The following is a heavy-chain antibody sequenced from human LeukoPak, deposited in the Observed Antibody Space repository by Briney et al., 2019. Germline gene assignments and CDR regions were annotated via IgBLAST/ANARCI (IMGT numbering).Heavy chain of an antibody. CDR1: GGSFSGYY. V-gene: IGHV4-34*01. CDR2: INHSGST. Sequence: PSETXSLTCAVYGGSFSGYYWSWIRQPPGKGLEWIGEINHSGSTNYNPSLKSRVTISVDTSKNQFSLKLSSVTAADTAVYYCASSSSWYTADLDYWGQGTLVTVSS. D-gene: IGHD6-13*01. J-gene: IGHJ4*02. CDR3: ASSSSWYTADLDY.